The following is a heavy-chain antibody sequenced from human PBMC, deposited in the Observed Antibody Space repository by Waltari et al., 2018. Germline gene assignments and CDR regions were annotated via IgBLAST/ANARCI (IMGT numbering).Heavy chain of an antibody. J-gene: IGHJ5*02. CDR2: IRSKTYGGTA. CDR1: GFTFGDYS. D-gene: IGHD4-17*01. Sequence: EVQLVESGGGLVQPGRSLRLACTPSGFTFGDYSMSWFRQAPGKGLEWIGFIRSKTYGGTAEYAASVRGRFTISRDDSKGIAYLQMNSLRTADTALYYCSRDGLTVGYGSWFDPWGQGTLVTVSS. CDR3: SRDGLTVGYGSWFDP. V-gene: IGHV3-49*03.